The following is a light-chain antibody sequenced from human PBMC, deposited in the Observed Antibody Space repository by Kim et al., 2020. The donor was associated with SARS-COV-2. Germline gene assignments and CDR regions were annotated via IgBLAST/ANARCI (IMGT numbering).Light chain of an antibody. CDR1: QRVSSN. J-gene: IGKJ4*02. CDR3: QQYNNWPLT. V-gene: IGKV3-15*01. CDR2: GAS. Sequence: SVSPGERATLPCRASQRVSSNLAWYQPKPGQAPRLLIYGASTRATGIPARFSGSGSGTEFTLTISSLQSEDFAVYYCQQYNNWPLTFGGGTKV.